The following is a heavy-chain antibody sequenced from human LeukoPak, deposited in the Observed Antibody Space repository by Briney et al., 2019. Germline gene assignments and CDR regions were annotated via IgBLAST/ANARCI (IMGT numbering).Heavy chain of an antibody. Sequence: ASVKVSCKASGYTFISYDINWVRQAPGQGLEWMGWMNPNSGNTGYAQKFQGRVTMTRNTSISTAYMELSSLRSEDTAVYYCARGTTYYGMDVWGQGTTVTVSS. V-gene: IGHV1-8*01. CDR2: MNPNSGNT. J-gene: IGHJ6*02. CDR1: GYTFISYD. D-gene: IGHD1-1*01. CDR3: ARGTTYYGMDV.